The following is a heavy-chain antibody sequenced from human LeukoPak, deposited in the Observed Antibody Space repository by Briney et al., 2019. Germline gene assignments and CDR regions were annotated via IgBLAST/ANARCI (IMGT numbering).Heavy chain of an antibody. Sequence: GGSLRLSCAASGFTVSSNYMSWVRQAPGKGLEWVSVIYSGGSTYYADSVKGRFTISRDNSKNTLYLQMNSLRAEDTAVYYCARSGGFGELQHNYFDYWGQGTLVTVSS. CDR2: IYSGGST. CDR1: GFTVSSNY. CDR3: ARSGGFGELQHNYFDY. J-gene: IGHJ4*02. D-gene: IGHD3-10*01. V-gene: IGHV3-53*01.